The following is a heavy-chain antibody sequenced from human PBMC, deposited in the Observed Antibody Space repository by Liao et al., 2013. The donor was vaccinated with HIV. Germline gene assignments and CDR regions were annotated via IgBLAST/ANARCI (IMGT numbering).Heavy chain of an antibody. D-gene: IGHD3-16*01. V-gene: IGHV4-34*01. CDR3: AGWGETNVFDI. CDR2: INHSGST. CDR1: GGSFSAYY. J-gene: IGHJ3*02. Sequence: QVQLQQWGAGLLKSSETLSLTCAVYGGSFSAYYWTWIRQPPGKGLEWIGEINHSGSTNYSPSLNSRVTISVDTSKNQFSLKLTSMTAADTAVYYCAGWGETNVFDIWGQGTMVTVSS.